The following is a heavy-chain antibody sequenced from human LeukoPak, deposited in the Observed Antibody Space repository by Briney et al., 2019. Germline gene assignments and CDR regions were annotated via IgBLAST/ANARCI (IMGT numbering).Heavy chain of an antibody. CDR3: ARLSYWVFEI. CDR2: IKFDGSEK. D-gene: IGHD2-21*01. Sequence: GGSLRLSCATSGFTFSSYWMSWVRQAPGKGLEWVANIKFDGSEKFYVDSVKGRFTISRDNAKNSLYLQMNSLRAEDTSVYFCARLSYWVFEIWGQGTMVTVSS. J-gene: IGHJ3*02. CDR1: GFTFSSYW. V-gene: IGHV3-7*01.